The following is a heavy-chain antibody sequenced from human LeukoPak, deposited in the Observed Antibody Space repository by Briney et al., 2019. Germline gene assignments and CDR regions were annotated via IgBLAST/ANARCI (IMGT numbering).Heavy chain of an antibody. V-gene: IGHV1-69*06. Sequence: ASVTVSCKASGGTFSVYAISWVRQAPGQGLEWMGGIIPIFGTANYAQKFQGRVTITADKSTSTAYMELSSLRSEDTAVYYCARAVDSYGPWGVDYWGQGTLVTVSS. J-gene: IGHJ4*02. CDR3: ARAVDSYGPWGVDY. CDR2: IIPIFGTA. D-gene: IGHD5-18*01. CDR1: GGTFSVYA.